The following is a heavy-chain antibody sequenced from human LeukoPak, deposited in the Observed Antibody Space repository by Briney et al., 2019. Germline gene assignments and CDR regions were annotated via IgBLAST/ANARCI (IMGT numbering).Heavy chain of an antibody. CDR2: ITSDGSKT. Sequence: GGSLRLSCAAYGFSFSGYWMHWVRQAPGKGLVWVARITSDGSKTAYADSVRGRFTISRDNAKNTLYLQMNSLRAEDTAVYYCARDGYNQEDWYFDLWGRGTLVTVSS. J-gene: IGHJ2*01. V-gene: IGHV3-74*01. CDR1: GFSFSGYW. CDR3: ARDGYNQEDWYFDL. D-gene: IGHD5-24*01.